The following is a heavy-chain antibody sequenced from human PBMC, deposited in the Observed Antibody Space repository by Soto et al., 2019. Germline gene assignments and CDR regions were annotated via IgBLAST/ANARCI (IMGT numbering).Heavy chain of an antibody. D-gene: IGHD3-10*01. CDR2: ISYDGSNK. CDR3: AKGARFGEPPSGAFDI. J-gene: IGHJ3*02. Sequence: PGGSLRLSCAASGFTFSSYGMHWVRQAPGKGLEWVAVISYDGSNKYYADSVKRRFTISTDNSTHTLYLHMHSLRPEDTAVYYCAKGARFGEPPSGAFDIWGQGTMVTVSS. CDR1: GFTFSSYG. V-gene: IGHV3-30*18.